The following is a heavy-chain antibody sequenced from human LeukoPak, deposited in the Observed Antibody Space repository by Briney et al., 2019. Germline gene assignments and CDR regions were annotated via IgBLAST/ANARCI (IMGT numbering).Heavy chain of an antibody. CDR1: GFTFSSYG. CDR3: AKTYYYGSGSSYYYGMDV. J-gene: IGHJ6*02. D-gene: IGHD3-10*01. Sequence: GGSLRLSCAASGFTFSSYGMHWVRQAPGKGLEWVAVISYDGSNKYYADSVKGRFTISRDNSKNTLYLQMNSLRAEDTAVYYCAKTYYYGSGSSYYYGMDVWGQGTTVTVSS. CDR2: ISYDGSNK. V-gene: IGHV3-30*18.